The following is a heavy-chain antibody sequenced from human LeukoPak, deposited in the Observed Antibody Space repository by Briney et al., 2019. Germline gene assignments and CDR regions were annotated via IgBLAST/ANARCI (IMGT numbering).Heavy chain of an antibody. CDR1: GFTFSSYA. J-gene: IGHJ3*02. CDR3: AKDGGSYFMDAFDI. CDR2: IRYDGSNK. D-gene: IGHD1-26*01. V-gene: IGHV3-30*02. Sequence: GGSLRLSCAASGFTFSSYAMHWVRQAPGKGLEWVAFIRYDGSNKYYADSVKGRFTISRDNSKNPLYLQMNSLRAEDTAVYYCAKDGGSYFMDAFDIWGQGTMVTVSS.